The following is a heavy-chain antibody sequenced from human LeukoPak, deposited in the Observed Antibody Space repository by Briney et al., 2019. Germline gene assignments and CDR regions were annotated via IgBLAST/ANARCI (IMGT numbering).Heavy chain of an antibody. J-gene: IGHJ5*02. CDR3: AKDRTTVTTGWFDP. CDR2: IRYDGSNK. D-gene: IGHD4-17*01. Sequence: GGSLRLSCAASGFTFSSYGMHRVRQAPGKGLEWVAFIRYDGSNKYYADSVKGRFTISRDNSKSTLYLQMNSLRAEDTAVYYCAKDRTTVTTGWFDPWGQGTLVTVSS. CDR1: GFTFSSYG. V-gene: IGHV3-30*02.